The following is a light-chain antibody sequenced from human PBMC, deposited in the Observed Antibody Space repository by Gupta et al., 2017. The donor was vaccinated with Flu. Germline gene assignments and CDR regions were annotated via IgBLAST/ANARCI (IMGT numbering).Light chain of an antibody. Sequence: DIVMTQSPDSLAVSLGERATINCKSSQSVLYSSNSKNYVAWYQQKPGQPPKLLIYWASTRESGVPDRFSGSGSGTDFTLTISSLQAEDVAVYYCQQYYGTPLTFGGGTKVEIK. CDR1: QSVLYSSNSKNY. CDR2: WAS. J-gene: IGKJ4*01. CDR3: QQYYGTPLT. V-gene: IGKV4-1*01.